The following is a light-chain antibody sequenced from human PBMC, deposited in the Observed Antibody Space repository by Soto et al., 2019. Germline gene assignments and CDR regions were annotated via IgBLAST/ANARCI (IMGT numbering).Light chain of an antibody. CDR2: GTS. CDR3: QHFSTSPPWT. V-gene: IGKV3-20*01. CDR1: QSVSSDN. Sequence: EIVLTQSPGTLSLSPGERATLSCRASQSVSSDNLAWYQQKPGQAPRVLIYGTSSRANGIPDRFSGSGYGTDFTLTISRLEPEDFAVYYCQHFSTSPPWTFVQGTKV. J-gene: IGKJ1*01.